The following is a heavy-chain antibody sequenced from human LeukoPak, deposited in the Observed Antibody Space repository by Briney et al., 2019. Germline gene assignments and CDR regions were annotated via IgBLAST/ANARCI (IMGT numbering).Heavy chain of an antibody. CDR2: IYPGDSDT. J-gene: IGHJ4*02. CDR1: GYSFTSYW. V-gene: IGHV5-51*01. Sequence: GESLKISYQGSGYSFTSYWIAWVREMPGKGLEWMGIIYPGDSDTRYSPSFLGQVTISADKSISTAYLQWSSLKASDTAMYFCAKSRSTYHFDYWGQGTLVTVSS. CDR3: AKSRSTYHFDY. D-gene: IGHD2-2*01.